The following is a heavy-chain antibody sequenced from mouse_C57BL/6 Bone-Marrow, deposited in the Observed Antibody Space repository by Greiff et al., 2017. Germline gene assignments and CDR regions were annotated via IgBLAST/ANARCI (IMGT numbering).Heavy chain of an antibody. V-gene: IGHV5-6*02. CDR2: ISSGGSYT. CDR3: ARQGANAMDY. CDR1: GFTFSSYG. J-gene: IGHJ4*01. Sequence: EVKLVESGGDLVKPGGSLKLSCAASGFTFSSYGMSWVRQTPDKRLEWVATISSGGSYTYYPDSVKGRFPISRDNAKNTLYLQMSSLKSEDTAMYYCARQGANAMDYWGQGTSVTVSS.